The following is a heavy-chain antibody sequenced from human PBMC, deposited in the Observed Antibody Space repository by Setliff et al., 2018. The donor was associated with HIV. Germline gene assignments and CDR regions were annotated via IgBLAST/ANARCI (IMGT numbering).Heavy chain of an antibody. J-gene: IGHJ4*02. Sequence: GESLKISCAASGFIFSTFPMHWVRQAPGKGLEWVAVMSGDANSQYYADSVRGRFTISRDNSKNTVYLQMDSLTTEDTAVYYCARDRNCGNGCYSSADHWGLGTLVTVSS. CDR3: ARDRNCGNGCYSSADH. CDR1: GFIFSTFP. D-gene: IGHD2-21*01. CDR2: MSGDANSQ. V-gene: IGHV3-30*01.